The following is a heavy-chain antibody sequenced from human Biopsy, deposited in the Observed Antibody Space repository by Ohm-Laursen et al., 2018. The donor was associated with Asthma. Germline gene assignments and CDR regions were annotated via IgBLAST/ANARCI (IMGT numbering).Heavy chain of an antibody. CDR2: VSHTGST. CDR3: ARLADCSGGACYSYGWFDP. CDR1: GGSIRSHD. J-gene: IGHJ5*02. Sequence: SETLSLTCSVSGGSIRSHDWTWIRLPQGKGLEYIGDVSHTGSTNYNPSLKSRVTMSLDTSKNQFSLRLSSVTPADTAVDYCARLADCSGGACYSYGWFDPWGQGTRVTVSS. D-gene: IGHD2-15*01. V-gene: IGHV4-59*11.